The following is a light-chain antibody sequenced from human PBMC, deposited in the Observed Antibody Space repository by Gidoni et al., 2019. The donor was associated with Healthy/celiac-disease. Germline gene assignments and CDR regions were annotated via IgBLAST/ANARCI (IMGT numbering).Light chain of an antibody. CDR2: KVS. Sequence: DVVLHQSPLSLHVTLGQPASISCRSSQTILYSDGSTYLNWFQQRPGQSPRRLIYKVSSRDSGVPDRFSGSGAGTEFTLKISRVEAVEVGVYYCVQGTPGPLTFGAGTKVDIK. J-gene: IGKJ3*01. CDR1: QTILYSDGSTY. V-gene: IGKV2-30*01. CDR3: VQGTPGPLT.